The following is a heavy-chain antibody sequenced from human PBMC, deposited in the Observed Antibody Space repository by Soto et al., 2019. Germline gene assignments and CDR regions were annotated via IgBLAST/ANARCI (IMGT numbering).Heavy chain of an antibody. CDR1: GYTFTSYG. CDR2: ISAYNGNT. D-gene: IGHD2-15*01. J-gene: IGHJ4*02. Sequence: QVQLVQSGAEVKKPGASVKVSCKASGYTFTSYGISWVRQAPGQGLEWMGWISAYNGNTNYAQKLQGRVTMTTDTSTSTGDREQRSLRSDDTAVYYCAGGRASMSVGSSGAKIDYWGQGPLVTVSS. V-gene: IGHV1-18*01. CDR3: AGGRASMSVGSSGAKIDY.